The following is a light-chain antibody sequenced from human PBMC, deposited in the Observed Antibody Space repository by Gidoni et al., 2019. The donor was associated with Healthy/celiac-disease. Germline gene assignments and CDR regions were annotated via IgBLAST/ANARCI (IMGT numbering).Light chain of an antibody. CDR1: QSISSY. Sequence: DIQMTQSPSSLSASVVDRVTITCRASQSISSYLNWYQQKPGKAPKLLIYAASSLQSGVPSRFSGSGSGTDFTLTISSLQPEDFATYYCQQSYSTPPLFGQGTRLEIK. CDR3: QQSYSTPPL. J-gene: IGKJ5*01. V-gene: IGKV1-39*01. CDR2: AAS.